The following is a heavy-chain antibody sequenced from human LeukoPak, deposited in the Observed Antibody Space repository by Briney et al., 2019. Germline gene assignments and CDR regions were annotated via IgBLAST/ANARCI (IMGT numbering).Heavy chain of an antibody. CDR2: ISGSGGST. Sequence: GGSLRLSCAASGFTFSSYAMSWVRQAPGKGLEWVSAISGSGGSTYYTDSVKGRFIISRDNSKNTLYLQMNSLRAEDTAVYYCAKDYCSSTSCYQDYWGQGTLVTVSS. D-gene: IGHD2-2*01. V-gene: IGHV3-23*01. J-gene: IGHJ4*02. CDR1: GFTFSSYA. CDR3: AKDYCSSTSCYQDY.